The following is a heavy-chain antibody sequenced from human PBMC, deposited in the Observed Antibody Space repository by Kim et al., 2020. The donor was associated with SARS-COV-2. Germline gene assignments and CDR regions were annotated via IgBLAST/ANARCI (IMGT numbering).Heavy chain of an antibody. CDR2: INHSGST. J-gene: IGHJ5*02. Sequence: SETLSLTCAVYGGSFSGYYWSWIRQPPGKGLEWIGEINHSGSTNYNPSLKSRVTISVDTSKNQFSLKLSSVTAADTAVYYCARGVRPGIAAAGTNWFDP. CDR3: ARGVRPGIAAAGTNWFDP. CDR1: GGSFSGYY. V-gene: IGHV4-34*01. D-gene: IGHD6-13*01.